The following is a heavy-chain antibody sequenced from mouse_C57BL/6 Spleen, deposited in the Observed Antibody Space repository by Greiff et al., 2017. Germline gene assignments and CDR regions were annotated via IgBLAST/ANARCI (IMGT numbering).Heavy chain of an antibody. CDR2: ISSGGSYT. CDR1: GFTFSSYG. J-gene: IGHJ2*01. Sequence: EVQRVESGGDLVKPGGSLKLSCAASGFTFSSYGMSWVRQTPDKRLEWVATISSGGSYTYYPDSVKGRFTISRDNAKNTLYLQMSSLKSEDTAMYYCARRLDSSCYGSYFDYWGQGTTLTVSS. D-gene: IGHD3-2*02. V-gene: IGHV5-6*01. CDR3: ARRLDSSCYGSYFDY.